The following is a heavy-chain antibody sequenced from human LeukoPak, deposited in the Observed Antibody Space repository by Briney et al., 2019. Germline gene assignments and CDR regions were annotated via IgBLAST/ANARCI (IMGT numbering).Heavy chain of an antibody. CDR2: ISGSGGGT. Sequence: PGGSLRLSCAASGFTFCNYAMSWVRQAPGKGLEWVSAISGSGGGTYYADSVKGRFTISRDNSKNTLYLQMNSLRAEDTAVYYCAKMAAASYAMDVWGQGTTVTVSS. CDR3: AKMAAASYAMDV. D-gene: IGHD2-15*01. CDR1: GFTFCNYA. V-gene: IGHV3-23*01. J-gene: IGHJ6*02.